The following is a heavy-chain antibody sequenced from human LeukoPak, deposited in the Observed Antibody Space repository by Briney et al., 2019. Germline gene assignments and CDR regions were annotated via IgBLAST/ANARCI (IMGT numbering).Heavy chain of an antibody. V-gene: IGHV3-74*01. D-gene: IGHD2/OR15-2a*01. CDR2: INSDGSWT. CDR3: VSFYETY. CDR1: GXCW. Sequence: LRLSXAASGXCWMHWVRQAPGEGLVWVSHINSDGSWTSYAASVNGRFTISKANAKNTVYLQMNSLRAEDTAVYYCVSFYETYWGRGTLVTVSS. J-gene: IGHJ4*02.